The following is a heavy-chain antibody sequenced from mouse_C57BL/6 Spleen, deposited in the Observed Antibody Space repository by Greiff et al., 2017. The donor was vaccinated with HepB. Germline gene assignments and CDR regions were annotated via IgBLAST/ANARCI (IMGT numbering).Heavy chain of an antibody. V-gene: IGHV1-64*01. CDR3: ASEKPYYCGSNYAMDY. CDR1: GYTFTSYW. Sequence: VQLQQSGAELVKPGASVKLSCKASGYTFTSYWMHWVKQRPGQGLEWIGMIHPNSGSTNYNEKFKSKVTLTVDKSSSTAYMQLSSLTSEDSAVYYCASEKPYYCGSNYAMDYWGQGTSVTVSS. CDR2: IHPNSGST. J-gene: IGHJ4*01. D-gene: IGHD1-1*01.